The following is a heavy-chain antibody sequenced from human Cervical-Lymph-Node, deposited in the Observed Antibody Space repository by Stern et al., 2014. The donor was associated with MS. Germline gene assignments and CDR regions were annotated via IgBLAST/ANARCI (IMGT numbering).Heavy chain of an antibody. V-gene: IGHV1-18*01. D-gene: IGHD6-19*01. Sequence: DQLVESGAEVKKPVASVKVSCKASGYTFTSYGISWVRQAPGQGLEWMGWISAYNGNTNYAQKLQGRVTMTTDTSTSTAYMELRSLRSDDTAVYYCARVPSSGFLTFYYYYGMDVWGQGTTVTVSS. CDR1: GYTFTSYG. J-gene: IGHJ6*02. CDR3: ARVPSSGFLTFYYYYGMDV. CDR2: ISAYNGNT.